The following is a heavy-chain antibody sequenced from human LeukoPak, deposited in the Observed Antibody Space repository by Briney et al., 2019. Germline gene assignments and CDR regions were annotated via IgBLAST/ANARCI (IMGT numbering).Heavy chain of an antibody. J-gene: IGHJ4*02. D-gene: IGHD2-2*01. Sequence: SETLSLTCAVYGGSFSGYYWSWIRQPPGKGLEWIGEINHSGSTNYNPSLKSRVTISVDTSKNQFSLKLSSVTAADTAVYYCARGVSRTSLDYWGQGTLVTVSS. CDR1: GGSFSGYY. CDR3: ARGVSRTSLDY. CDR2: INHSGST. V-gene: IGHV4-34*01.